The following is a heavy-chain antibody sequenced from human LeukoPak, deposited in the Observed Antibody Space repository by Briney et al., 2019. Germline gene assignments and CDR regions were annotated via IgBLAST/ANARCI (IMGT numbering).Heavy chain of an antibody. J-gene: IGHJ3*02. Sequence: GASVKVSCKVSGYTLTELSMHWVRQAPGKGLEWMGGFDPEDGETIYAQKFQGRVTMTEDTSTGTAYMELSSLRSEDTAVYYCATKSRELTAFDIWGQGTMVTVSS. D-gene: IGHD1-26*01. CDR3: ATKSRELTAFDI. CDR2: FDPEDGET. CDR1: GYTLTELS. V-gene: IGHV1-24*01.